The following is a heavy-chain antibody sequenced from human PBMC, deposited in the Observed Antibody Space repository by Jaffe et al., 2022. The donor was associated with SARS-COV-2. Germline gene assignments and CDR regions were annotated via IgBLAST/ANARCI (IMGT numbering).Heavy chain of an antibody. CDR1: GGSFSGYY. D-gene: IGHD5-12*01. J-gene: IGHJ3*02. CDR3: ARGQPRADIVATIEGDDAFDI. V-gene: IGHV4-34*01. Sequence: QVQLQQWGAGLLKPSETLSLTCAVYGGSFSGYYWSWIRQPPGKGLEWIGEINHSGSTNYNPSLKSRVTISVDTSKNQFSLKLSSVTAADTAVYYCARGQPRADIVATIEGDDAFDIWGQGTMVTVSS. CDR2: INHSGST.